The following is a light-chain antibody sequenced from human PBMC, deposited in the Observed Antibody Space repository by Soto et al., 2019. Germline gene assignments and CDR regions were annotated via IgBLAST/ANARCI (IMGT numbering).Light chain of an antibody. CDR2: KAS. CDR3: QQYHSYSLT. J-gene: IGKJ4*01. V-gene: IGKV1-5*03. CDR1: QSISSW. Sequence: DIQMTQSPSTLSASVGDRVTITCRASQSISSWLAWYQQKPGKAPKLLIYKASSLGGGVPSRFSGSGSGTDFTLTISSLQPDDFATYYCQQYHSYSLTFGGGTKVDIK.